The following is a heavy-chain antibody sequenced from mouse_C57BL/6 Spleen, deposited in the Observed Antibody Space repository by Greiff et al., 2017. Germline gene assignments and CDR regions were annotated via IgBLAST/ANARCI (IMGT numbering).Heavy chain of an antibody. Sequence: VQLQQSGPVLVKPGASVKMSCKASGYTFTDYYMNWVKQSHGKSLEWIGVINPYNGGTSYNQKFKGKATLTVDKSSSTAYMELNSLTSEDSAVYYCAAHRGSWFAYWGQGTLVTVSA. CDR2: INPYNGGT. J-gene: IGHJ3*01. CDR1: GYTFTDYY. CDR3: AAHRGSWFAY. V-gene: IGHV1-19*01.